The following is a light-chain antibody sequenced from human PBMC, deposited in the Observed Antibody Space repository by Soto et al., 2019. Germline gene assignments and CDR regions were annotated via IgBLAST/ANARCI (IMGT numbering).Light chain of an antibody. CDR1: QSVRSN. CDR2: DAS. CDR3: QQRDTWPWT. V-gene: IGKV3-11*01. Sequence: EVVLTQSPATLSLSPGERAILSCRASQSVRSNLAWYQHKPGQPPRLLIYDASNRATGIPGRFSGSGSGPDFTLTISNLEPEDFAVYYCQQRDTWPWTFGQGAKVEIK. J-gene: IGKJ1*01.